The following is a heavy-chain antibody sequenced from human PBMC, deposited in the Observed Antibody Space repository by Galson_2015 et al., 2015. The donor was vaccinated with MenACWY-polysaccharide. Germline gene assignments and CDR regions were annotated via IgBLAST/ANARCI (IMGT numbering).Heavy chain of an antibody. CDR2: LSPTTGNT. Sequence: SLRLSCAGSGATFSSYGVGWVRQAPGKGLEWVSGLSPTTGNTYYADSVRGRFTISRDNSKNTLYLQMNSLRAEDTAVYYCAKGAAHYGSGNYYDYWGQGTQVTVSS. CDR1: GATFSSYG. D-gene: IGHD3-10*01. CDR3: AKGAAHYGSGNYYDY. V-gene: IGHV3-23*01. J-gene: IGHJ4*02.